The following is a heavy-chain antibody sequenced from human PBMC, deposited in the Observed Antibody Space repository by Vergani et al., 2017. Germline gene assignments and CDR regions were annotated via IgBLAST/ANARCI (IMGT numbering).Heavy chain of an antibody. Sequence: EVQLLESGGGLVQPGGSLRLSCAASGFTFSSYAMSWVRQAPGKGLEWVSAISGSGGSTYYADSVKGRFTISRDNSKNTLYLQMNSLRAEDTAVYYCAIVVSDCSGGSCRWGQGTLVTVSS. CDR3: AIVVSDCSGGSCR. CDR1: GFTFSSYA. D-gene: IGHD2-15*01. J-gene: IGHJ4*02. CDR2: ISGSGGST. V-gene: IGHV3-23*01.